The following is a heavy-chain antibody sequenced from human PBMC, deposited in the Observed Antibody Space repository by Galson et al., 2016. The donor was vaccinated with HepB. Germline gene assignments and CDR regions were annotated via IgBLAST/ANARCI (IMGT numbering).Heavy chain of an antibody. J-gene: IGHJ6*02. D-gene: IGHD3-10*01. CDR2: IYYSGST. CDR3: ARETRDYYGSGNYFQYYYYGLDV. Sequence: ETLSLTCTVSGGSISSNYWSWIRQPPGKGLEWIGYIYYSGSTNYNPSLRSRVTFSIDTSKNQFSLRLSSVTVADTAVYYCARETRDYYGSGNYFQYYYYGLDVWGQVTTVTVSS. V-gene: IGHV4-59*01. CDR1: GGSISSNY.